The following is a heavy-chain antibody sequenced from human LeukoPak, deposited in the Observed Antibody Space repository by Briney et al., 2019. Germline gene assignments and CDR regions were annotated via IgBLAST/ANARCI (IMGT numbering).Heavy chain of an antibody. V-gene: IGHV5-51*01. CDR2: IYPGDSDT. CDR1: GYSFTSYW. J-gene: IGHJ6*02. D-gene: IGHD3-22*01. CDR3: ARLIPTYYDSSASYLDV. Sequence: GESLKISCKGSGYSFTSYWIDWVRQMPGKGLEWMGIIYPGDSDTRYSPSFQGQVTISADKSISTAYLQWSSLKASDTAMYYCARLIPTYYDSSASYLDVWGQGTTVTVSS.